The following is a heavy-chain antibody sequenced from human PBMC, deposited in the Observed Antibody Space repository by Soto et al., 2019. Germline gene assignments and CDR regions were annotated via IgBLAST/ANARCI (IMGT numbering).Heavy chain of an antibody. CDR3: ARGRMNASSTRFDP. CDR1: GYSFTTYW. D-gene: IGHD2-2*01. V-gene: IGHV5-51*01. J-gene: IGHJ5*02. CDR2: IYPGDSDT. Sequence: GESLKISCKASGYSFTTYWIGWVRQMPGKGLEWMGIIYPGDSDTRYSPSFQGQVTISADKSISTAYLQWSSLKASDSAMYYCARGRMNASSTRFDPWGQGTLVTVSS.